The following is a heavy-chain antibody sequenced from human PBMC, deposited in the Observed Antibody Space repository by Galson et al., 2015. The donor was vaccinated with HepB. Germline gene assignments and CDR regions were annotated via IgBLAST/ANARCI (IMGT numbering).Heavy chain of an antibody. D-gene: IGHD6-13*01. Sequence: SLRLSCAASGFTFSSYGMHWVRQASGKGLEWVAVISYDGSNKYYADSVKGRFTISRDNSKNTLYLQMNSLRAEDTAVYYCAKDPTTRGISWFDPWGQGTLVTVSS. CDR1: GFTFSSYG. V-gene: IGHV3-30*18. J-gene: IGHJ5*02. CDR3: AKDPTTRGISWFDP. CDR2: ISYDGSNK.